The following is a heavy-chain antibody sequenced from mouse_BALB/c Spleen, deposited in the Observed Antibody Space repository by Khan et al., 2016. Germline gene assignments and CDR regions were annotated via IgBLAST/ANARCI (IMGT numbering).Heavy chain of an antibody. J-gene: IGHJ4*01. V-gene: IGHV5-17*02. D-gene: IGHD2-13*01. CDR3: ARLTPYAMDY. CDR1: GFTFSVFG. Sequence: EVELVESGGGLVQPGGSRKLSCAASGFTFSVFGIHWVRQAPEKGLEWVAYISGGSSTIYFADTVKGRFPISRDNPKNNLFLQMTSRRSEDTAVYYCARLTPYAMDYWGQGTSVTVSS. CDR2: ISGGSSTI.